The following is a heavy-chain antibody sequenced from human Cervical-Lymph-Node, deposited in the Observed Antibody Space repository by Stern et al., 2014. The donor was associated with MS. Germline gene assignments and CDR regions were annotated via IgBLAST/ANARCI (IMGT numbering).Heavy chain of an antibody. CDR1: GGSVSSTNW. CDR2: IYHSGAS. J-gene: IGHJ2*01. Sequence: VQLQESGPGLVKPSGTLSLTCAVSGGSVSSTNWWSWVRQSPGKGLEWIGNIYHSGASNYRPSLRSRVSISLDNSKNHLSLHLTSGTAADTAVYYCARERQQYCNSEGCSYWYFDLWGRGTLVTVSS. V-gene: IGHV4-4*02. D-gene: IGHD2/OR15-2a*01. CDR3: ARERQQYCNSEGCSYWYFDL.